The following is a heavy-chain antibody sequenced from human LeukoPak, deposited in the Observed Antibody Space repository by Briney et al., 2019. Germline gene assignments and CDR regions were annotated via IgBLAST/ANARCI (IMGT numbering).Heavy chain of an antibody. D-gene: IGHD3-3*01. CDR3: ARVRIRAGARFLEWRFDY. J-gene: IGHJ4*02. Sequence: SVKVSCKASGGTFSSYAISWVRQAPGQGLEWMGGIIPIFGTANYAQKFQGRVTITTDESTSTAYMELSSLRSEDTAVYYCARVRIRAGARFLEWRFDYWGQGTLVTVSS. V-gene: IGHV1-69*05. CDR2: IIPIFGTA. CDR1: GGTFSSYA.